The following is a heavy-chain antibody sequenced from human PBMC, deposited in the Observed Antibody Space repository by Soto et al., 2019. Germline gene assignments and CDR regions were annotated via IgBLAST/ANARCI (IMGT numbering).Heavy chain of an antibody. D-gene: IGHD3-10*01. CDR2: IIPIFGTA. Sequence: QVQLVQSGAEVKKPGSSVKVSCKASGGTFSSYAISWVRQAPGQGLEWMGGIIPIFGTANYAQKFQGRVTITADESTSTAYMELSSLSSEDTVVYYCARDRVRGVTPESMDVWGQGTTVTVSS. J-gene: IGHJ6*02. CDR3: ARDRVRGVTPESMDV. CDR1: GGTFSSYA. V-gene: IGHV1-69*01.